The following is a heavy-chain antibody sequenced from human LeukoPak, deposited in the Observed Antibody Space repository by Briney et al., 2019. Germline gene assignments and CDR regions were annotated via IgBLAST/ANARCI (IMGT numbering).Heavy chain of an antibody. Sequence: ASVKVSCKASGYTFTSYDINWVRQATGQGLEWMGWMNPNSGNTGYAQKFQGRVTMTRNTSISTAYMELSSLRSEDTAVYYGARGRSIQLWPENYYYYYGMDVWGQGTTVTVSS. D-gene: IGHD5-18*01. V-gene: IGHV1-8*01. CDR3: ARGRSIQLWPENYYYYYGMDV. CDR2: MNPNSGNT. CDR1: GYTFTSYD. J-gene: IGHJ6*02.